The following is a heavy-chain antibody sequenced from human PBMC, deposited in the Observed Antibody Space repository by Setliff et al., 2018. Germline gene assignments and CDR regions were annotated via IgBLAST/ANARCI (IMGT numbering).Heavy chain of an antibody. Sequence: GGSLRLSCAASGFTFSSYAMSWVRQAPGKGLEWVSAISGSGDSTNYAESVKGRFTISRDNYKNTLYLQMNSLRDEDTAVYYCAKPQVELRWGFESWGQGTPVTVST. CDR1: GFTFSSYA. V-gene: IGHV3-23*01. J-gene: IGHJ4*02. D-gene: IGHD1-7*01. CDR3: AKPQVELRWGFES. CDR2: ISGSGDST.